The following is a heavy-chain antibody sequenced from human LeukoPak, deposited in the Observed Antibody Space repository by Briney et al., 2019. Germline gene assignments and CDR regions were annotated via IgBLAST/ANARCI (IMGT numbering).Heavy chain of an antibody. J-gene: IGHJ4*02. CDR1: GFSLNTNGMC. D-gene: IGHD6-19*01. CDR3: ARIRLGSGCYDY. Sequence: SGPTLVNPTQTPTLTCTFSGFSLNTNGMCVSWIRQPPGKALEWLARIDWDDDKYYTTSLKTRLTISKDTSKNQVVLTMTNMDPVDTATYSCARIRLGSGCYDYWGQGIRVTVSS. V-gene: IGHV2-70*11. CDR2: IDWDDDK.